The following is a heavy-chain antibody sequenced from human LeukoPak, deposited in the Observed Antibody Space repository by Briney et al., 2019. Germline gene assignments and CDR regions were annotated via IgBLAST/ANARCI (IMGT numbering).Heavy chain of an antibody. D-gene: IGHD4-17*01. CDR3: ARDNSVTIAGHHTLDY. CDR2: INHSGST. V-gene: IGHV4-38-2*02. CDR1: GYSISSGYY. J-gene: IGHJ4*02. Sequence: PSETLSLTCTVSGYSISSGYYWGWIRQPLGKGLEWIGEINHSGSTSYNPSLKSRVTISVDTSKNQFSLNLSSVTAADTAVYYCARDNSVTIAGHHTLDYWGQGTLVTVSS.